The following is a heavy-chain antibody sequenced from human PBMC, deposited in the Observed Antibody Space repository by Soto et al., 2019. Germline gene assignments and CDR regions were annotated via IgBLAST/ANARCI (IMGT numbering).Heavy chain of an antibody. CDR2: IKSKTHGGTT. D-gene: IGHD3-3*01. CDR1: GFTFNNAW. V-gene: IGHV3-15*01. Sequence: GSLRLSCAASGFTFNNAWMSWVRQVPGKGLEWVGRIKSKTHGGTTDYAAPVKGRFTISRDDSKNTLYLQMNSLKTEDTAVYYCSTDSRFLEWSSYYYGMDVWGPGTTVTVSS. J-gene: IGHJ6*02. CDR3: STDSRFLEWSSYYYGMDV.